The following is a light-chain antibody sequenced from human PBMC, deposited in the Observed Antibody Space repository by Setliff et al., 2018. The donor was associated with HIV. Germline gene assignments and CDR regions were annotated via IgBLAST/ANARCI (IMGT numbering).Light chain of an antibody. J-gene: IGKJ2*01. CDR1: QSVSTN. CDR2: GAS. V-gene: IGKV3-15*01. CDR3: QQYNNWPYT. Sequence: EIVMTQSPATLSVSPGERATPSCRASQSVSTNLAWYQQKPGQAPRLLIYGASTRATGIPARFSGSGSGTEFTLTISSLQSEDFAVYYCQQYNNWPYTFGQGTKVDIK.